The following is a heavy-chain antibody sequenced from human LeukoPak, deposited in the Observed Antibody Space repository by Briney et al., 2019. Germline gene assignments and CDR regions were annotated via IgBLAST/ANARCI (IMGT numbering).Heavy chain of an antibody. V-gene: IGHV3-7*01. CDR3: ASTSTSVFDY. CDR1: GFTFNSYW. J-gene: IGHJ4*02. D-gene: IGHD1-14*01. Sequence: GGSLRLSCAASGFTFNSYWMSWVRQAPGKGLEWVANIKQDGSEKYYVDSVKGRFTISRDNAKNSLYLQMNSLRAEDTAVYYCASTSTSVFDYWGQGTLVTVSS. CDR2: IKQDGSEK.